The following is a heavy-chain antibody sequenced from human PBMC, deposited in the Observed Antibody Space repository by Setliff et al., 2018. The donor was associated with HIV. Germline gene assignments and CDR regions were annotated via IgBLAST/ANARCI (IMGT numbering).Heavy chain of an antibody. V-gene: IGHV3-30*18. CDR1: GFTFSRYG. Sequence: GESMRLSCAASGFTFSRYGMHWVRQAPGKGLEWVAFMSYDGSNKYYADAVKGRFTITRDNSKNPLYLQMNSLRAEDTAVFYCAKDATTVVNRHWYLDLWGRGTLVTVSS. J-gene: IGHJ2*01. CDR2: MSYDGSNK. D-gene: IGHD4-17*01. CDR3: AKDATTVVNRHWYLDL.